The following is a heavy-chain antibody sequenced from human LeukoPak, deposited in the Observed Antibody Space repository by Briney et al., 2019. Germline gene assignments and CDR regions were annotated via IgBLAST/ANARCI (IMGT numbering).Heavy chain of an antibody. CDR2: INPNSGGT. D-gene: IGHD5-18*01. J-gene: IGHJ6*02. CDR1: GYTFTGYY. CDR3: ARDGDTYGYYYYGLDV. V-gene: IGHV1-2*02. Sequence: ASVKVSCKASGYTFTGYYMHWVRQAPGQGLEWMGWINPNSGGTKYAQTFKGRVTMTRDTSISTAYMDLSSLRSDDTAVYYCARDGDTYGYYYYGLDVWGQGTTVTVSS.